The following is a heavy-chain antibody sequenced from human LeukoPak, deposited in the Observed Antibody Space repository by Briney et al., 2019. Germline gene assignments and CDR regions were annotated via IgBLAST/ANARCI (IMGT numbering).Heavy chain of an antibody. Sequence: GSLRLSCAASGFTFSSYGMHWIRQAPGKGLEWVAFIRNDGSIIYNADSVKGRFTISRDNSKNTLYLQMNSLRADDTAVYYCAKDTPLCYFDYWGQGTLVTDSS. CDR1: GFTFSSYG. V-gene: IGHV3-30*02. CDR2: IRNDGSII. J-gene: IGHJ4*02. CDR3: AKDTPLCYFDY. D-gene: IGHD3-16*01.